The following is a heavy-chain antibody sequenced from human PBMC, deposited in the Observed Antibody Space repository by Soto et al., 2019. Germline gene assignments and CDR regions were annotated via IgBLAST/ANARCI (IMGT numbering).Heavy chain of an antibody. CDR3: ARFVRSCSATTCSTRADV. CDR2: MNPNSGNT. D-gene: IGHD2-2*01. Sequence: ASVKVSCKASGYTSTSYDINWVRQATGQGLEWMGWMNPNSGNTGYAQKFQGRVTMTRNTSISTAYMELSSLRSEDTAVYHCARFVRSCSATTCSTRADVWGQGITVTVSS. V-gene: IGHV1-8*01. J-gene: IGHJ6*02. CDR1: GYTSTSYD.